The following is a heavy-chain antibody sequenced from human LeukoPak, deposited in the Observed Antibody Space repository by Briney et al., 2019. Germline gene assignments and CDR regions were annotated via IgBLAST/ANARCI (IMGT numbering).Heavy chain of an antibody. J-gene: IGHJ5*02. CDR1: GGSISSGSPY. CDR3: ARGHCSSTSCYRGWFDP. Sequence: SETLSLTCTVSGGSISSGSPYWTWIRQPAGKGLEWIGRIYTSGSTNYNPSLKSRVTISVDTPKNQFSLKLSSVTAADTAVYYCARGHCSSTSCYRGWFDPWGQGTLVTVSS. V-gene: IGHV4-61*02. CDR2: IYTSGST. D-gene: IGHD2-2*01.